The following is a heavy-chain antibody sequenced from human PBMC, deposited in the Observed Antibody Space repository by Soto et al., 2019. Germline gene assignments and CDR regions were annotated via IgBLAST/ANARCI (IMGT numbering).Heavy chain of an antibody. CDR1: GYSISSGYY. Sequence: ETLSLTCAVSGYSISSGYYWGWIRQPPGKGLEWIGSIYHSGSTYYNPSLKSRVTISVDTSKNQFSLKLSSVTAADTAVYYCARVGIYSSGSYWGQGTLVTVSS. D-gene: IGHD6-19*01. V-gene: IGHV4-38-2*01. J-gene: IGHJ4*02. CDR3: ARVGIYSSGSY. CDR2: IYHSGST.